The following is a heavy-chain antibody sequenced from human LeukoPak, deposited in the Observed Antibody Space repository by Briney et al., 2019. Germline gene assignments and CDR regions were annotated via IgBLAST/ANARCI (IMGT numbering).Heavy chain of an antibody. J-gene: IGHJ4*02. V-gene: IGHV3-74*01. CDR1: GFTFSSYW. CDR2: IHSDEIRT. Sequence: GGSLRLSCAASGFTFSSYWMHWVRQAPGRGLVWVSRIHSDEIRTNYADSVTGRFTISRDNTKNTVYLQMNSLRNEDTAVYYCARGIYGDPVAFDYWGQGTLVTVSS. CDR3: ARGIYGDPVAFDY. D-gene: IGHD4/OR15-4a*01.